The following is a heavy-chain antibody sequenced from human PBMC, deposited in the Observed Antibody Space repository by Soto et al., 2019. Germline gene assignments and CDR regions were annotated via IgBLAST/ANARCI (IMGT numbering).Heavy chain of an antibody. CDR2: ISYDGSNK. J-gene: IGHJ4*02. Sequence: GGSLRLSCAASGFTFSSYAMHWVRQAPGKWLEWVAVISYDGSNKYYADSVKGRFTISRDNSKNTLYLQMNSLRAEDTAVYYCATDVGWDYWGQGXLLTVYS. CDR1: GFTFSSYA. D-gene: IGHD1-26*01. V-gene: IGHV3-30-3*01. CDR3: ATDVGWDY.